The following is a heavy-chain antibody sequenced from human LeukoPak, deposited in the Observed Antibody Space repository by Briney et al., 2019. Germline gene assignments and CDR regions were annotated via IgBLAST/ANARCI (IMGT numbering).Heavy chain of an antibody. D-gene: IGHD5-24*01. Sequence: PGGFLRLSCAASGFTFSSYGMHWVRQAPGKGLEWVAFIRYDGSNKYYADSVKGRFTISRDNSKNTLYLQMNSPRAEDTAVYYCFAGQMATRHWGQGTLVTVSS. J-gene: IGHJ4*02. CDR2: IRYDGSNK. CDR3: FAGQMATRH. V-gene: IGHV3-30*02. CDR1: GFTFSSYG.